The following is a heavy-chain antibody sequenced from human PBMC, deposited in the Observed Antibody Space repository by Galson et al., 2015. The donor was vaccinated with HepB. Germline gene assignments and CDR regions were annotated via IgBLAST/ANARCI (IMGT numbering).Heavy chain of an antibody. V-gene: IGHV3-33*01. CDR1: GFTFSSYG. D-gene: IGHD3-22*01. CDR3: ARGRHYYDSSAVTADAFDI. CDR2: IWYDGSNK. Sequence: SLRLSCAASGFTFSSYGMHWVHQAPGKGLEWVAVIWYDGSNKYYADSVKGRFTISRDNSKNTLYLQMNSLRAEDTAVYYCARGRHYYDSSAVTADAFDIWGQGTMVTVSS. J-gene: IGHJ3*02.